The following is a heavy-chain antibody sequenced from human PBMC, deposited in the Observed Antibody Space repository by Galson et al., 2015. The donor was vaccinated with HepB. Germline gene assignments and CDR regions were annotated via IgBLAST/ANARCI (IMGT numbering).Heavy chain of an antibody. Sequence: SLRLSCAASGFTFSSYAMHWVRQAPGKGLEWVAVISYDGSNKYYADSVKGRFTISRDNSENTLYLQMNSLRAEDTAVYYCAKPSLLLWFGGLPGNWFDPWGQGTLVTVSS. CDR1: GFTFSSYA. CDR3: AKPSLLLWFGGLPGNWFDP. J-gene: IGHJ5*02. D-gene: IGHD3-10*01. CDR2: ISYDGSNK. V-gene: IGHV3-30*04.